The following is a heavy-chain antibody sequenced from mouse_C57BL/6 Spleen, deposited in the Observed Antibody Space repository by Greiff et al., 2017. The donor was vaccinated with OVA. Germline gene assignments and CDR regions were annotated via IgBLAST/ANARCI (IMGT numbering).Heavy chain of an antibody. V-gene: IGHV1-15*01. Sequence: QVQLKESGAELVRPGASVTLSCKASGYTFTDYAMHWVKQTPVHGLEWIGAIDPETGGTAYNQKFKGKAILTADKSSSTAYMELRSLTSEDSAVYYCTRRDGYGRDAMDYWGQGTSVTVSS. CDR3: TRRDGYGRDAMDY. CDR2: IDPETGGT. CDR1: GYTFTDYA. D-gene: IGHD2-3*01. J-gene: IGHJ4*01.